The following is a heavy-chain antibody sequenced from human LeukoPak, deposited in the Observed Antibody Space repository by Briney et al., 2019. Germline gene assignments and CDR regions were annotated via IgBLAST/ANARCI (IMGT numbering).Heavy chain of an antibody. CDR2: IYYSGST. Sequence: SETLSLTCTVSDDPIRSYYWSWIRQPPGKGLEWIGYIYYSGSTNYNPSLKSRVTISVDTSKNHVSLKLSSVTAADTAVYYCARRVSSGYYYYDHWGQGILVTVSS. J-gene: IGHJ4*02. V-gene: IGHV4-59*01. D-gene: IGHD3-22*01. CDR1: DDPIRSYY. CDR3: ARRVSSGYYYYDH.